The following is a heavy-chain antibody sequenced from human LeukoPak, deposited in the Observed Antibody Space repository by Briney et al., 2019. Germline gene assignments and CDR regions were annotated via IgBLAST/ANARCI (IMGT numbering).Heavy chain of an antibody. V-gene: IGHV3-20*04. D-gene: IGHD2-8*01. Sequence: GGSLRLSCAASGFTFDDYGMSWVRQAPGKGLEWVSGINWNGGSTGYADSVKGRFTISRDNAKNSLYLQMNRLRAEDTALYYCARGPLGYCTNGVCHSVNYMDVWGKGTTVTVSS. CDR1: GFTFDDYG. J-gene: IGHJ6*03. CDR2: INWNGGST. CDR3: ARGPLGYCTNGVCHSVNYMDV.